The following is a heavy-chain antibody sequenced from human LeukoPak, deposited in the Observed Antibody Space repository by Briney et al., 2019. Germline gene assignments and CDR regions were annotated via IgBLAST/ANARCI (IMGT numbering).Heavy chain of an antibody. Sequence: SETLSLTCTVSGGSISSYYWSWIRQPPGKGLEWIGYIYHSGSTYYNPSLKSRVTISVDRSKNQFSLKLSSVTAADTAVYYCARGGSSTLFDYWGQGTLVTVSS. CDR3: ARGGSSTLFDY. V-gene: IGHV4-59*12. CDR1: GGSISSYY. J-gene: IGHJ4*02. CDR2: IYHSGST. D-gene: IGHD2-2*01.